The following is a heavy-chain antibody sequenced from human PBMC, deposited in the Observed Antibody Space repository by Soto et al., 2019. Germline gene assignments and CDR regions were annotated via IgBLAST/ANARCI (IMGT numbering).Heavy chain of an antibody. CDR2: IYSGGTT. D-gene: IGHD3-22*01. J-gene: IGHJ5*02. Sequence: EVQLVESGGGLVQPGGSLRLSCAASGFTASSNYMSWVRQAPGKGLEWVSVIYSGGTTYYADSVKGRFTISRDNSKNTLYLQMNSLRAEDTAVYYCARNGDSSDYRGWFDPWGQGTLVTVSS. CDR3: ARNGDSSDYRGWFDP. V-gene: IGHV3-66*01. CDR1: GFTASSNY.